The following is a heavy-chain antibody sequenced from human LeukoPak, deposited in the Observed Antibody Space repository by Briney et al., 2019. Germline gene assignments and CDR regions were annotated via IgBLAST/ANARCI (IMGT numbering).Heavy chain of an antibody. CDR3: ARAPPGAAAGTSRSRYYYYMDV. CDR2: IYTSGST. V-gene: IGHV4-61*02. Sequence: PSETLSLTCTVSGGSISSGSYYWSWIRQPAGKGLEWIGRIYTSGSTNYNPSLKSRVTISVDTSKNQFSLKLSSVTAADTAVYYCARAPPGAAAGTSRSRYYYYMDVWGKGTTVTISS. J-gene: IGHJ6*03. D-gene: IGHD6-13*01. CDR1: GGSISSGSYY.